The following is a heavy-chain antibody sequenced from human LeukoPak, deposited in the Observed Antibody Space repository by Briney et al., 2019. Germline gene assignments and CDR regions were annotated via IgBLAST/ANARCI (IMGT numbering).Heavy chain of an antibody. Sequence: GGSLRLSCAASGFTFSSYSMNWVRHPPGKGLEWVSSISSSGSYIYYADSVKGRFSISRDSAKNSLYLQMNSLRAEDTAVYYCARGPQFCSGGSCYGYYFDYWGQGTLVTVYS. J-gene: IGHJ4*02. CDR2: ISSSGSYI. CDR1: GFTFSSYS. D-gene: IGHD2-15*01. V-gene: IGHV3-21*01. CDR3: ARGPQFCSGGSCYGYYFDY.